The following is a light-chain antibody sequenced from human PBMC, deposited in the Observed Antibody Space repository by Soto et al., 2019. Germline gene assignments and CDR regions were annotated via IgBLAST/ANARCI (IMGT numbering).Light chain of an antibody. CDR1: QSVSNN. J-gene: IGKJ4*01. CDR2: DAP. CDR3: QQYNEWPLT. V-gene: IGKV3-15*01. Sequence: EIVMTQSPATLSVSPGERATLSCRASQSVSNNVAWYQQKPGQAPRLLIYDAPTRATGIPARFSGSGSGTEVTLTVSSLQSEDFAVYYCQQYNEWPLTFGGGTKVEIK.